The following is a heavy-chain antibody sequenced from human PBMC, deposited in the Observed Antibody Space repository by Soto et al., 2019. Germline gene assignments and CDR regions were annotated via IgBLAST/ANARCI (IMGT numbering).Heavy chain of an antibody. V-gene: IGHV4-59*08. CDR1: GGSISSYY. J-gene: IGHJ5*02. CDR3: ARLVQGEAATYNWFDP. D-gene: IGHD2-15*01. Sequence: SETLSLTCTVSGGSISSYYWSWIRQPPGKGLERIGYIYYSGSTNYNPSLKSRVTISVDTSKNQFSLKLSSVTAADTAVYYCARLVQGEAATYNWFDPWGQGTLVTVSS. CDR2: IYYSGST.